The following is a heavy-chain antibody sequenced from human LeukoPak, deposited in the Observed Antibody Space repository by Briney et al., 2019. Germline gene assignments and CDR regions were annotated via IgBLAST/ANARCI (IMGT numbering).Heavy chain of an antibody. J-gene: IGHJ6*02. V-gene: IGHV3-30-3*01. Sequence: GGSLRLSCAASGFTFSSYAMHWVRQAPGKGLEWVAVISYDGSNKYYADSVKGRFTVSRDNSKNTLYLQMNSLRAEDTAVYYCARDRTVVPLLGLYYYYGMDVWGQGTTVTVSS. CDR1: GFTFSSYA. CDR2: ISYDGSNK. CDR3: ARDRTVVPLLGLYYYYGMDV. D-gene: IGHD4-23*01.